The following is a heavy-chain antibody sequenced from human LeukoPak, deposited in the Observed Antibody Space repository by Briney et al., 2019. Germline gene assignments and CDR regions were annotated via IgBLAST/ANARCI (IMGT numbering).Heavy chain of an antibody. CDR3: ARAVIESAVISERNLFDP. CDR1: GDSIRSYF. J-gene: IGHJ5*02. D-gene: IGHD3-3*02. Sequence: SETLSLTCTVSGDSIRSYFWSWIRQPPGKGLEWIGSIHYTGRTNYNPSLTSRVTIPVDTTTNQFSLKLSSVTAADTAACYCARAVIESAVISERNLFDPWDQGTLVTVSS. V-gene: IGHV4-59*08. CDR2: IHYTGRT.